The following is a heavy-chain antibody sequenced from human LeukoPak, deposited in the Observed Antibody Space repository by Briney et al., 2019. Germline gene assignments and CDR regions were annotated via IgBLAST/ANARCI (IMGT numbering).Heavy chain of an antibody. CDR3: VKDLIRDYLQKNYFDY. D-gene: IGHD4-11*01. CDR2: ISSNGGST. J-gene: IGHJ4*02. V-gene: IGHV3-64D*06. CDR1: GFTFSSYA. Sequence: GGSLRLSCSASGFTFSSYAMHWVRQAPGKGLEYVSAISSNGGSTYYADSVKARFTISRDNSKNTLYLQMSSLRAEDTALYYCVKDLIRDYLQKNYFDYWGQGTLVTVSS.